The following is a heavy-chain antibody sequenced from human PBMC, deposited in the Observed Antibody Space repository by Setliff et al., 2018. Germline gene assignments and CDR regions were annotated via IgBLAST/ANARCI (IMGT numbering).Heavy chain of an antibody. CDR3: ARQARGYYYDSSGYYRASPGYYYMDV. CDR1: GYSFTSYW. CDR2: INPGDSNA. Sequence: GESLKISCKGSGYSFTSYWIGWVRQMPGKGLEWMGIINPGDSNARYSPSFQGQVTISADKSISTAYLQWSSLKASDTAMYYCARQARGYYYDSSGYYRASPGYYYMDVWGKGTTVTVSS. V-gene: IGHV5-51*01. D-gene: IGHD3-22*01. J-gene: IGHJ6*03.